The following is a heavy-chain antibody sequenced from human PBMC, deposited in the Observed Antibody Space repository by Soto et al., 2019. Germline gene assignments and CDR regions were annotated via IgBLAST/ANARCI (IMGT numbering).Heavy chain of an antibody. V-gene: IGHV4-39*01. J-gene: IGHJ6*02. D-gene: IGHD2-2*01. CDR3: ARLHGYCISSSCHGHYAMDV. Sequence: SETLSLTCTVSGGSISSSSFHWGWIRQPPGKGLEWIGSIYYSGSTYYSPSLKSRVTISVDTSKNQFSLKVTSVTAADTAVYYCARLHGYCISSSCHGHYAMDVWGQGTTVTVSS. CDR1: GGSISSSSFH. CDR2: IYYSGST.